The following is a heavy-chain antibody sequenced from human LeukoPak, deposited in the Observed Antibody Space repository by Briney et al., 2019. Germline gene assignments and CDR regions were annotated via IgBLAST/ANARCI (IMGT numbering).Heavy chain of an antibody. J-gene: IGHJ6*03. Sequence: GGSLRLSCAASGFTFSSYGMHWVRQAPGKGLEWVAVISYDGSNKYYADSVKGRFTISRDNSKNTLYLQMNSLRAEDTAVYYCARDAARGYGNYYYYMDVWGKGTTVTISS. CDR1: GFTFSSYG. CDR3: ARDAARGYGNYYYYMDV. V-gene: IGHV3-30*03. D-gene: IGHD4-17*01. CDR2: ISYDGSNK.